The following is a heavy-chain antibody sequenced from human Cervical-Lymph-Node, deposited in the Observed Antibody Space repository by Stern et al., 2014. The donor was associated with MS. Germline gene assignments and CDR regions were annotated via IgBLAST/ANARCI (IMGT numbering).Heavy chain of an antibody. CDR3: AHRRDWNEYLDY. Sequence: QVTLKESGPTLVKPTQTLTLTCTFSGFSLKNYGEGVGWERQSPGKPLEWLGIIYWDDDKRYSPSLESRLSITKDTSKNQVVLTMTNMDPVDTGTYYCAHRRDWNEYLDYWGQGTLVTVSS. D-gene: IGHD1-1*01. CDR2: IYWDDDK. CDR1: GFSLKNYGEG. V-gene: IGHV2-5*02. J-gene: IGHJ4*02.